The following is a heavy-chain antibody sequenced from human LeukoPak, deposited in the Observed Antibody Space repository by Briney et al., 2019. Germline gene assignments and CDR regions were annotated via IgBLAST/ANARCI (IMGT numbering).Heavy chain of an antibody. CDR3: ARDDYKENEYYFDF. CDR2: IYSTGST. D-gene: IGHD4-11*01. CDR1: GGSISSGSYY. J-gene: IGHJ4*02. Sequence: SETLSLTCTVSGGSISSGSYYWSWIRPPAGKGLEWIGRIYSTGSTNYNPSLKSRVTISVDTSRNQFSLRLSSVTAADTAVYYCARDDYKENEYYFDFWGQGTLVTVSS. V-gene: IGHV4-61*02.